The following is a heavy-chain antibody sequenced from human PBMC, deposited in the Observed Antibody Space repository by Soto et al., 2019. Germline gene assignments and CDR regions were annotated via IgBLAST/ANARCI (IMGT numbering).Heavy chain of an antibody. V-gene: IGHV4-30-4*01. Sequence: PSETLSLTCTVSGGSIGSGDCYWIWIRQPPGKGLEYIAYIYYSGSTYYNPSLKSRVTISVDTSKNQFSLKLSSVTAADTAVYYCARVTLLPLITGTEVHAFDIWGQGATVTVSS. J-gene: IGHJ3*02. CDR1: GGSIGSGDCY. CDR2: IYYSGST. D-gene: IGHD1-7*01. CDR3: ARVTLLPLITGTEVHAFDI.